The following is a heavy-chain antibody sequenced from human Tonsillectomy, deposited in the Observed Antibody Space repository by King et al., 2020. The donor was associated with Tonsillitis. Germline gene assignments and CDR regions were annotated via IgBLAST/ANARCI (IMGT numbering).Heavy chain of an antibody. V-gene: IGHV3-30*18. D-gene: IGHD6-19*01. CDR2: ISYDGGNK. CDR1: GFTFSNFG. CDR3: AKDRAVADDYFDY. J-gene: IGHJ4*02. Sequence: VQLVESGGGVVQPGRSLRLSCAASGFTFSNFGIHWVRQAPGKGLEWVALISYDGGNKYYADSVNGRFTISRDNSKNTLYLQMNSLRAEDTAVYYCAKDRAVADDYFDYWGQGTLVTVSS.